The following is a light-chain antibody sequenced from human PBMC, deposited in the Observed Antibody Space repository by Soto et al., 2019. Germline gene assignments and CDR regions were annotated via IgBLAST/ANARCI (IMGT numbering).Light chain of an antibody. Sequence: DVQMTQPPSTLSASIGDTVTITCRASQTIVSWLAWYQQKPGRPPKLLIYMASILESGVSSRFSGRGSGTEFTLTISGLRPDDLGTYYCQQYNSYPKTFGEGTKLDI. CDR3: QQYNSYPKT. CDR1: QTIVSW. J-gene: IGKJ2*01. V-gene: IGKV1-5*03. CDR2: MAS.